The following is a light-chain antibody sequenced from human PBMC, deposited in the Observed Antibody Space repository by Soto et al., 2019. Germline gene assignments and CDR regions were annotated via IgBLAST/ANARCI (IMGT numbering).Light chain of an antibody. CDR1: QGIKDY. V-gene: IGKV3-15*01. J-gene: IGKJ1*01. CDR3: QQYNTWPRT. CDR2: GAS. Sequence: EIVMTQSPATLSVSPGERATLSCRASQGIKDYVAWFQQKPGQAPRLLIYGASTRATAIPARFSGSGSGTEFTLSINSLQSENFAVYYCQQYNTWPRTFGQGTNVDI.